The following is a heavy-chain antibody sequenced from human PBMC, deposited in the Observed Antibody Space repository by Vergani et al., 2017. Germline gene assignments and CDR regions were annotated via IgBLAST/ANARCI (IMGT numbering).Heavy chain of an antibody. V-gene: IGHV1-69*12. D-gene: IGHD5-12*01. CDR2: IIPIFGTA. J-gene: IGHJ6*03. CDR1: GGTFSSYA. Sequence: QVQLVQSGAEVKNPGSSVKVSCKASGGTFSSYAISWVRQAPGQGLEWMGGIIPIFGTANYAQKFQGRVTITADESTSTAYMELSSLRSEDTAVYYCARYKPRLGKEPHQADTDQYYYMDVWGKGTTVTVSS. CDR3: ARYKPRLGKEPHQADTDQYYYMDV.